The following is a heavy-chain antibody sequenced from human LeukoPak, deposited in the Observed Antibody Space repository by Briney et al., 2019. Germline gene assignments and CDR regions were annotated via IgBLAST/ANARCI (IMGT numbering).Heavy chain of an antibody. CDR3: ATDRIREGYFDH. Sequence: ASVKVSCKVSGYTLTELSMHWVRQAPGKGLEWMGGFDPEDGETIYAQKFQGRVTMTEDTSTDTAYMELSSLRSEDTAVYYCATDRIREGYFDHWGQGTLVTVSS. V-gene: IGHV1-24*01. CDR1: GYTLTELS. CDR2: FDPEDGET. J-gene: IGHJ4*02.